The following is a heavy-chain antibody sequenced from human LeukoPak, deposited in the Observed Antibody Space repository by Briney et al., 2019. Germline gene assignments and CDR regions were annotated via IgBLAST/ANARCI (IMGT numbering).Heavy chain of an antibody. J-gene: IGHJ4*02. Sequence: PGGSLRLSCAASGFTFSSYAMNWVRQAPGKGPEWVSAITGSGAGTYYADSVKGRFTISRDNSKNTLYLQMNSLRAEDTAVYFCAKLDCSGGSCHNLNFWSQGTLVTVSS. CDR3: AKLDCSGGSCHNLNF. D-gene: IGHD2-15*01. CDR1: GFTFSSYA. CDR2: ITGSGAGT. V-gene: IGHV3-23*01.